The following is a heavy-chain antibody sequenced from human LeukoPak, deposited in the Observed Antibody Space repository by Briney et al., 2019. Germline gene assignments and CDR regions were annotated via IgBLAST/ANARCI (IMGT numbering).Heavy chain of an antibody. V-gene: IGHV1-46*01. CDR2: INPSGGST. D-gene: IGHD6-13*01. CDR1: GYTFTSHY. CDR3: ARGRIAAAGTVPYYFDY. Sequence: ASVKVSCKASGYTFTSHYMHWVRQAPGQGLEWMGIINPSGGSTSYAQKFQGRVTMTRDTSTSTVYMELSSLRSEDTAVYYCARGRIAAAGTVPYYFDYWGQGTLVTVSS. J-gene: IGHJ4*02.